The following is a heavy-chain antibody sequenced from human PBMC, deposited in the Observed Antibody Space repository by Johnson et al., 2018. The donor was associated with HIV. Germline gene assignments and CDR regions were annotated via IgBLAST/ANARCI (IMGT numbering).Heavy chain of an antibody. D-gene: IGHD6-19*01. CDR2: ISSSGSTI. Sequence: QMLLVESGGGVVQPGRSLRLSCAASGFTFDDYGMSWVRQAPGKGLEWVSYISSSGSTIYYADSVKGRFTISRDNAKNSLYLQMNSLRAEDTAFYYCARDPPGATGIPVAEDAFDIWGQGTMVTVSS. CDR3: ARDPPGATGIPVAEDAFDI. J-gene: IGHJ3*02. V-gene: IGHV3-11*01. CDR1: GFTFDDYG.